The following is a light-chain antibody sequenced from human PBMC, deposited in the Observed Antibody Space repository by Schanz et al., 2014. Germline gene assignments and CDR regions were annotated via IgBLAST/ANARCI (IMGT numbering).Light chain of an antibody. V-gene: IGKV3-20*01. Sequence: EIVLTQSPGTLSLSPGERATLSCRASQSVSSSYLAWYQQKAGQSPRLLIYGASRRATGIPDRFSGSGSGTDFTLTISRLEPDDFATYYCQQYNSYPWTFGQGTKVEIK. CDR3: QQYNSYPWT. CDR1: QSVSSSY. J-gene: IGKJ1*01. CDR2: GAS.